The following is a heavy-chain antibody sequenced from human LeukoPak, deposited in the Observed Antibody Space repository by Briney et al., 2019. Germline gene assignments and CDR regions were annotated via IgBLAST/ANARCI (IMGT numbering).Heavy chain of an antibody. Sequence: ASVKVSCKASGGTFSSYAISWVRQAPGQGLEWMGWISAYNGNTNYAQKLQGRVTMTTDTSTSTAYMELRSLRSDDTAVYYCARDPITIFGVVIIPPSYYYGMDVWGQGTTVTVSS. CDR1: GGTFSSYA. J-gene: IGHJ6*02. CDR3: ARDPITIFGVVIIPPSYYYGMDV. CDR2: ISAYNGNT. D-gene: IGHD3-3*01. V-gene: IGHV1-18*01.